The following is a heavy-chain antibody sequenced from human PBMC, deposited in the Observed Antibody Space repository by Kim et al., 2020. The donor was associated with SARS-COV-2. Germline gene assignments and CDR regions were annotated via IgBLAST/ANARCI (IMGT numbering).Heavy chain of an antibody. CDR3: ARGSGYGSAAPIDY. J-gene: IGHJ4*02. Sequence: PASVEGRFTITRENAKNSLYLQMNSLRAGDTAVYYCARGSGYGSAAPIDYWGQGTLVTVSS. V-gene: IGHV3-13*01. D-gene: IGHD3-10*01.